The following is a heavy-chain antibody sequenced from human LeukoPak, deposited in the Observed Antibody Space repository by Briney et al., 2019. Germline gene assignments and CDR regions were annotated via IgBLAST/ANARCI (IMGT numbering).Heavy chain of an antibody. J-gene: IGHJ5*02. CDR1: GGPISSYY. CDR2: IYYSGST. Sequence: SETLSLTCSVSGGPISSYYWSWIRQPPGKGLEWIGYIYYSGSTNYNPSLKSRVTISVDTSKNQFSLKLSSVTAADTAVYYCARVSPYSSSWYWFDPWGQGTLVTVSS. D-gene: IGHD6-13*01. CDR3: ARVSPYSSSWYWFDP. V-gene: IGHV4-59*01.